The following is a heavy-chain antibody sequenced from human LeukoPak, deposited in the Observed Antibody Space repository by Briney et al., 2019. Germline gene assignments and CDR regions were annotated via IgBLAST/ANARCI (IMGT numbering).Heavy chain of an antibody. CDR2: INPNSGGT. D-gene: IGHD3-10*01. V-gene: IGHV1-2*02. CDR3: ARDVLLWFGELSRSDY. J-gene: IGHJ4*02. Sequence: ASVKVSCKASGYTFTGYYMHWVRQAPGQGLEWMGWINPNSGGTNYAQKFQGRVTMTRDTSISTAYMELSRLRSDDTAVYYCARDVLLWFGELSRSDYWGQGTLVTVSS. CDR1: GYTFTGYY.